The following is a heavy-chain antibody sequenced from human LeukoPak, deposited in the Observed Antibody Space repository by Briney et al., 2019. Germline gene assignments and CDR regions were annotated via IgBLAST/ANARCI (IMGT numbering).Heavy chain of an antibody. Sequence: PGGSLRLSCAASGFTFSNYAMSWVRQAPGKGLEWIGFIHYSGLTVYSPSLQSRVSMSVDTSRNQFSLDLSSVTAADTALYYCARDPPEDEWNSLDSWGQGILVTVSS. V-gene: IGHV4-59*01. D-gene: IGHD1-7*01. CDR2: IHYSGLT. J-gene: IGHJ4*02. CDR3: ARDPPEDEWNSLDS. CDR1: GFTFSNYA.